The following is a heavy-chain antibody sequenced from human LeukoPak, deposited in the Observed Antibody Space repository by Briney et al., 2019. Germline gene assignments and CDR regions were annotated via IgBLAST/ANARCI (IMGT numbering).Heavy chain of an antibody. D-gene: IGHD2-21*02. CDR1: GFTFRSYE. V-gene: IGHV3-48*03. Sequence: GGSLKLSCAASGFTFRSYEMNWVRQAPGQGLEWVSYISNSGGTKYYADSVKGRFTISRDNAKNSLYLQMNSLRAEDTAVYYCARECGGDCYSDPFDYWGQGTLVTVSS. CDR3: ARECGGDCYSDPFDY. CDR2: ISNSGGTK. J-gene: IGHJ4*02.